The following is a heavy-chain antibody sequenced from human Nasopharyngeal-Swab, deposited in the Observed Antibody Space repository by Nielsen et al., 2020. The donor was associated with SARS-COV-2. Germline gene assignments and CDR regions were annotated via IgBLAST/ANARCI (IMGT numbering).Heavy chain of an antibody. CDR1: GFIFSSYA. J-gene: IGHJ6*02. CDR3: ARGGNYYDSSGYVYYYYGMDV. Sequence: GESLKISCAASGFIFSSYAMHWVRQAPGKGLEWVAVISYDGSNKYYADSVKGRFTISRDNSQNTLYLQMNSLRAEDTAVYYCARGGNYYDSSGYVYYYYGMDVWGQGTTVTVSS. V-gene: IGHV3-30*04. CDR2: ISYDGSNK. D-gene: IGHD3-22*01.